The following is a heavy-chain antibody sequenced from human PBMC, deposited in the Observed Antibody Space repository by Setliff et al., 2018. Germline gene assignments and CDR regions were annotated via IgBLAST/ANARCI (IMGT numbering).Heavy chain of an antibody. Sequence: LKISCKASGYSFTTYWIGWVRQMPGKGLEWMGIIYPGDSDARYSPSFQGQVTISADKSISTAYLQWSSLKASDTAIYYCARRGYNYGSGFEYWGQGTLVTGSS. CDR1: GYSFTTYW. CDR3: ARRGYNYGSGFEY. CDR2: IYPGDSDA. V-gene: IGHV5-51*01. J-gene: IGHJ4*02. D-gene: IGHD3-10*01.